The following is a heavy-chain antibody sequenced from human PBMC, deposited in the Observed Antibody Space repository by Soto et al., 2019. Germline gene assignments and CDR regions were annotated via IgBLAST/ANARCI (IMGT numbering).Heavy chain of an antibody. D-gene: IGHD3-22*01. CDR3: ARDGDYYDSSGYYPSGFDP. CDR2: IYYSGST. V-gene: IGHV4-61*01. CDR1: GGSVSSGSYY. Sequence: SETLSLTCTVSGGSVSSGSYYWSLTLQPQGKGLEWIGYIYYSGSTNYNPSLKSRVTISVDTSKNQFSLKLSSVTAADTAGYYCARDGDYYDSSGYYPSGFDPWGQGTLVTVSS. J-gene: IGHJ5*02.